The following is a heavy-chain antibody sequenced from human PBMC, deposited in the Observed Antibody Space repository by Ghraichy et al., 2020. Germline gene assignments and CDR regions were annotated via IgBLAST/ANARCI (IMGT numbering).Heavy chain of an antibody. J-gene: IGHJ6*02. D-gene: IGHD1/OR15-1a*01. CDR3: ARDTGRTIDV. V-gene: IGHV3-74*01. CDR1: GFTFSGYW. CDR2: INTDGSTT. Sequence: GGSLRLSCAASGFTFSGYWLHWARQAPGKGLVWVSIINTDGSTTRYADSVKGRFTISRDNAKNTLYLQMNSLRAEDTAVYYCARDTGRTIDVWGQGTTVSVSS.